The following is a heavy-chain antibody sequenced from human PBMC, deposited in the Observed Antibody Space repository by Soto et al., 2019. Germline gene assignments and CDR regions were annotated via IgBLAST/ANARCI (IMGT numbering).Heavy chain of an antibody. CDR2: ISYDGSNK. CDR1: GFTFSSYG. J-gene: IGHJ4*02. V-gene: IGHV3-30*18. Sequence: GGSLRLSCAASGFTFSSYGMHWVRQAPGKGLEWVAVISYDGSNKYYADSVKGRFTISRDNSKNTLDLQMNSLRAEDTAVYYCAKAGITMIVDDDWDYFDYWGQGTLVTVSS. D-gene: IGHD3-22*01. CDR3: AKAGITMIVDDDWDYFDY.